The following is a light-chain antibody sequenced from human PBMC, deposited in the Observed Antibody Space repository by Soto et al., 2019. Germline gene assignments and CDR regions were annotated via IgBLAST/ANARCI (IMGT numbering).Light chain of an antibody. CDR3: MKFTQFTRT. Sequence: DIVLTQAPLSSPVTLGQPASISCRSSQILVHGDGNIYLRRLQQRPGQPPRLLIYKVSNRFSGVSDRFSGSGAGTDVTLTISRVEAEDVGVYYCMKFTQFTRTLGQGTKVQIK. J-gene: IGKJ1*01. V-gene: IGKV2-24*01. CDR2: KVS. CDR1: QILVHGDGNIY.